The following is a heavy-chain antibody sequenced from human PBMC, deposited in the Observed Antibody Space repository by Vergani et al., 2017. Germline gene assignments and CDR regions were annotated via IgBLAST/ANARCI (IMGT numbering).Heavy chain of an antibody. V-gene: IGHV4-61*02. CDR1: GASINNDFYY. J-gene: IGHJ3*01. D-gene: IGHD2-15*01. Sequence: QVQLQESGPGLVKPSQTLSLTCTVSGASINNDFYYWHWLRQPAGKGLEWLGHISASGNASHSPSLKTRVSMSVDTSKNQFSLTVTSVTAADTAIYFCARRSGGYYSGGKVHPLRTAFDVWGHGTVVTVSS. CDR3: ARRSGGYYSGGKVHPLRTAFDV. CDR2: ISASGNA.